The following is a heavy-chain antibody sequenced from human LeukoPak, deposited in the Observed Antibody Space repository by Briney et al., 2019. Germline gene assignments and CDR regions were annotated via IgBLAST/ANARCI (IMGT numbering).Heavy chain of an antibody. CDR3: ATRSGWTFDY. CDR1: GFTFSSYG. Sequence: TGGSLRLSCAASGFTFSSYGMHWVRQAPGKGLEWVAFIRYDGSNKYYADSVKGRFTISRDNAKHSLYLQMNSLRAEDTAVYYCATRSGWTFDYWGQGTLVTVSS. J-gene: IGHJ4*02. D-gene: IGHD2-15*01. V-gene: IGHV3-30*02. CDR2: IRYDGSNK.